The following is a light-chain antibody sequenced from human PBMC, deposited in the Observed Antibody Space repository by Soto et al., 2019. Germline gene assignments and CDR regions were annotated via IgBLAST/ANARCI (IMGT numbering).Light chain of an antibody. V-gene: IGKV3-11*01. J-gene: IGKJ2*01. CDR3: QQRSNWPPYT. Sequence: EIVLTQSPATLSLSPGERATLSCRASQSVSSYLAWYQQKPGQAPRLLIYDASNRATGIPARFSGRGSGTDCTLTISSLEPDDFAVYYCQQRSNWPPYTFGHGTKLEIK. CDR2: DAS. CDR1: QSVSSY.